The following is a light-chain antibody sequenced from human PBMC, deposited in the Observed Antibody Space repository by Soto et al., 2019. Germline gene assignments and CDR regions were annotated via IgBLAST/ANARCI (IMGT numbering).Light chain of an antibody. V-gene: IGLV1-47*01. Sequence: QSVLTQPPSVSAAPGQKVTISCSGSSSNIGGNSVSWYQQLPGTAPKLLIYRNNQRPSGVPDRFSGSKSGTSASLAISGLRSEDEADYYCAAWDDSLSGPDVFGTGTKVTV. CDR2: RNN. J-gene: IGLJ1*01. CDR1: SSNIGGNS. CDR3: AAWDDSLSGPDV.